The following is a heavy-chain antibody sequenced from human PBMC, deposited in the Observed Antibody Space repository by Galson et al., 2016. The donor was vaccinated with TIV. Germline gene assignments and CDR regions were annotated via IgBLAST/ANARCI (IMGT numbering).Heavy chain of an antibody. Sequence: LRLSCAASGFSFSSLSMHWVRQAPGEGLEWVSSISNTGSLKHYPDSLKCQFTISRDNARNSVFLQMNSLRAEDTAVYYCARDHPQGWGFDCWGQGTLVTVSS. J-gene: IGHJ4*02. CDR1: GFSFSSLS. D-gene: IGHD7-27*01. CDR2: ISNTGSLK. CDR3: ARDHPQGWGFDC. V-gene: IGHV3-21*01.